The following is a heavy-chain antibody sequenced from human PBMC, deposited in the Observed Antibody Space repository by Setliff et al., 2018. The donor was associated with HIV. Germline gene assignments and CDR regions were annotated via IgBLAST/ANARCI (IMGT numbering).Heavy chain of an antibody. Sequence: SETLSLTCTVSGASIRSRPYYWGWIRQPPGKGLEWIGSFYYSGSTSYTPSLKSRVTISGDTSKNQFSLKLSSVTAADTAVFYCARGSQWELLTYFDYWGQGTLVTVSS. CDR1: GASIRSRPYY. V-gene: IGHV4-39*07. CDR2: FYYSGST. J-gene: IGHJ4*02. D-gene: IGHD1-26*01. CDR3: ARGSQWELLTYFDY.